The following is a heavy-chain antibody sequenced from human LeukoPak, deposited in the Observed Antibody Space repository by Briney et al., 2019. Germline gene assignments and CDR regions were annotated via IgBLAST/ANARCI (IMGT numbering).Heavy chain of an antibody. Sequence: ASVKVSCKASGYTFTNYGITWMPQAPGQGLEWMGWINTYNGNTNYAQKLQGKVTITTDTSTSTAHMELRSLRSDDTAVFYCARDLVDGVGAPGAYWGQGALVTVSS. CDR3: ARDLVDGVGAPGAY. J-gene: IGHJ4*02. D-gene: IGHD1-26*01. CDR1: GYTFTNYG. V-gene: IGHV1-18*01. CDR2: INTYNGNT.